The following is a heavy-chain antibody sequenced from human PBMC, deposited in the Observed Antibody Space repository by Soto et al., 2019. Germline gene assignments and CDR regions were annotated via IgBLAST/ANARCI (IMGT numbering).Heavy chain of an antibody. CDR3: ARFPSPWCGAY. D-gene: IGHD2-8*02. V-gene: IGHV2-5*02. CDR2: IYWDDDK. Sequence: QITLKESGPPLVKPTQTLTLTCTFSGLSLSTSGVGVGWIRQPPGKALEWLALIYWDDDKRYSPSLKSSLTITKATSKNPVVLRMTHVDPLDTATSHCARFPSPWCGAYWGQGPLVTVSS. CDR1: GLSLSTSGVG. J-gene: IGHJ4*02.